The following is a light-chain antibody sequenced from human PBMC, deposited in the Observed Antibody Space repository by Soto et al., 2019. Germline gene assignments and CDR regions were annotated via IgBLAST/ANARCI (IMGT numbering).Light chain of an antibody. CDR1: QSVSNNY. J-gene: IGKJ1*01. CDR3: QRYGSSGT. V-gene: IGKV3-20*01. CDR2: GAS. Sequence: EIVLTQSPGTLSLSPEERATLSCRASQSVSNNYLAWYQQKPGQAPRLLIYGASNRATGIPDRFSGSGSGTDFTLTISRLEPEDFAVYYCQRYGSSGTFGQGTKVE.